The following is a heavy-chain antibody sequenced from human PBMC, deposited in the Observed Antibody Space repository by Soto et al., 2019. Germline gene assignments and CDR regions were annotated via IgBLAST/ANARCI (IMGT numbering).Heavy chain of an antibody. Sequence: ESGPTLVNPTQTLTLTCTFSGFSLSTSGVGVGWIRQPPGKALEWLALIYWNDDKRYSPSLKSRLTITKDTSKNQAALTMTNMEPVDKATYYCAHSFKTAMVRGVMRMYAFDPWGQGTLVTVSS. CDR2: IYWNDDK. D-gene: IGHD3-10*01. J-gene: IGHJ5*02. CDR3: AHSFKTAMVRGVMRMYAFDP. V-gene: IGHV2-5*01. CDR1: GFSLSTSGVG.